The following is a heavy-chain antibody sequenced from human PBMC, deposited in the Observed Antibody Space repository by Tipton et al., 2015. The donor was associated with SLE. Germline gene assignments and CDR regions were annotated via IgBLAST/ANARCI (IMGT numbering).Heavy chain of an antibody. Sequence: SLRLSCAASGFTFSNYAMSWVRQAPGKGLEWVSATSGNGVNRFYTDSVKGRFTISRDNSKNMLYLQMNTLRTEDTAVYYCARNGGGIDVWGQGTTVTVSS. J-gene: IGHJ6*02. V-gene: IGHV3-23*01. CDR1: GFTFSNYA. D-gene: IGHD3-16*01. CDR3: ARNGGGIDV. CDR2: TSGNGVNR.